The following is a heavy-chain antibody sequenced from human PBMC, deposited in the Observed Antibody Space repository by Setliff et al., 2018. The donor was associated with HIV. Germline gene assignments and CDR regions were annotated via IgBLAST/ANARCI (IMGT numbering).Heavy chain of an antibody. Sequence: GASVKVSCKTSGYMFIAYGMSWVRRAPGQGLEWMGWIGPYNARTEYAQKFQGRVSLTIDTSASTAYMELRSLRSEDTAIYYCATLDYYGSATYNLALHYWGQGTLVTVSS. CDR3: ATLDYYGSATYNLALHY. CDR1: GYMFIAYG. D-gene: IGHD3-10*01. J-gene: IGHJ4*02. V-gene: IGHV1-18*01. CDR2: IGPYNART.